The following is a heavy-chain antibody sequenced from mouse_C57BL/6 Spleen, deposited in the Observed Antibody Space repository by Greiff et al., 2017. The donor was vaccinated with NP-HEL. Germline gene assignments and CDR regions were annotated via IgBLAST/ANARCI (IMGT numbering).Heavy chain of an antibody. CDR1: GFTFSDYY. Sequence: EVKLVESGGGLVQPGGSLKLSCAASGFTFSDYYMYWVRQTPEKRLEWVAYISNGGGSTYYPDTVKGRFTISRDNAKNTLYLQMSRLKSEDTAMYYCARPVYYGNYYAMDYWGQGTSVTVSS. CDR3: ARPVYYGNYYAMDY. CDR2: ISNGGGST. D-gene: IGHD2-1*01. J-gene: IGHJ4*01. V-gene: IGHV5-12*01.